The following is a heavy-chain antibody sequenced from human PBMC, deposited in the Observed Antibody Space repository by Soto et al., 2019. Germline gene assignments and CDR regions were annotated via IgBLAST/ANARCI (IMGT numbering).Heavy chain of an antibody. CDR1: GFTFSSYS. V-gene: IGHV3-21*01. D-gene: IGHD3-10*01. CDR2: ISSSSSYI. CDR3: ARDSAMVRGVIGIDY. J-gene: IGHJ4*02. Sequence: PGGSLRLSCASSGFTFSSYSMNWVRQAPGKGLEWVSSISSSSSYIYYADSVKGRFTISRDNAKNSLYLQMNSLRAEDTAVYYCARDSAMVRGVIGIDYWGQGTLVTVYS.